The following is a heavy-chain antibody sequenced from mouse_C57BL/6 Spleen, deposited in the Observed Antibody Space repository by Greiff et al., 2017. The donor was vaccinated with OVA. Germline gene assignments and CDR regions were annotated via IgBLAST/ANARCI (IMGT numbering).Heavy chain of an antibody. D-gene: IGHD2-4*01. Sequence: EVQLQQSGPELVKPGASVKIPCKASGYTFTDYNMDWVKQSHGKSLEWIGDINPNNGGTFYNQKFKGKATLTVDKSSSTAYMELRSLTSEDTAVYYCERTNYDYSHWYFDVWGTGTTVTVSS. V-gene: IGHV1-18*01. CDR2: INPNNGGT. CDR3: ERTNYDYSHWYFDV. CDR1: GYTFTDYN. J-gene: IGHJ1*03.